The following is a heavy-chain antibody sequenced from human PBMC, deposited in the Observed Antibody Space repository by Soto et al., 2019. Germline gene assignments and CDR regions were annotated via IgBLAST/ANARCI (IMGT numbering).Heavy chain of an antibody. D-gene: IGHD6-19*01. J-gene: IGHJ2*01. CDR3: AHSVAVGGTWWHFDL. CDR1: GFSLSTSGVA. V-gene: IGHV2-5*02. CDR2: IYWDDDT. Sequence: SGPTLVNPTQTLTLTCTFSGFSLSTSGVAVGWIRQPPGKALEWLALIYWDDDTRYSPSLNDRLTITKDTSKNQVVLTMTNMDPVDTATYYCAHSVAVGGTWWHFDLWGRGTLVTVSS.